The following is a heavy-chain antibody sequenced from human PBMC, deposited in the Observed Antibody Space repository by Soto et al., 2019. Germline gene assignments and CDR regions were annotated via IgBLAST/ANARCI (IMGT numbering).Heavy chain of an antibody. CDR1: GYTFTGYY. V-gene: IGHV1-2*04. Sequence: GASVKVSCKASGYTFTGYYMHWVRQAPGQGLEWMGWINPNSGGTNYAQKFQGWVTMTRDTSISTAYMELSRLRSDDTAVYYCARGGYSSGGSLPYFQHWGQGTLVTVSS. J-gene: IGHJ1*01. CDR2: INPNSGGT. CDR3: ARGGYSSGGSLPYFQH. D-gene: IGHD6-19*01.